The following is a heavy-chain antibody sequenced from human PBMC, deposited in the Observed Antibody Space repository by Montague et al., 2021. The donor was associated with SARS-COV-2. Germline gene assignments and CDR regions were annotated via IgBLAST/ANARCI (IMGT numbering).Heavy chain of an antibody. CDR2: IDWDDDK. CDR3: VRLRPGGSLRGDMYYFDY. J-gene: IGHJ4*02. CDR1: GFSLSTNGMC. Sequence: PALVKPTQTLTLTCTFSGFSLSTNGMCVSWIRQPPGKALEWLARIDWDDDKYYSTSLKTRLTISKDTSKNQVVLTVTNMDPVDTATYYCVRLRPGGSLRGDMYYFDYWGLGTLVTVSS. D-gene: IGHD3-16*01. V-gene: IGHV2-70*11.